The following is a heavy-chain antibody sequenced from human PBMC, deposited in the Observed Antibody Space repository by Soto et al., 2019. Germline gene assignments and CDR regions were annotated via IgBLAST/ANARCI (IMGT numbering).Heavy chain of an antibody. CDR1: GFTFSSDA. Sequence: QVQLVESGGGAVQPGGSLRLSCVASGFTFSSDAMHWVRQAPGKGLESVAVISNDGSRNHHTDSVKGRFTISRDNCKNTLYLQMNSLTTEDTAVYYCAKDQGVGGTLGPFDYWGQGTLVTVSS. V-gene: IGHV3-30*18. J-gene: IGHJ4*02. D-gene: IGHD1-26*01. CDR3: AKDQGVGGTLGPFDY. CDR2: ISNDGSRN.